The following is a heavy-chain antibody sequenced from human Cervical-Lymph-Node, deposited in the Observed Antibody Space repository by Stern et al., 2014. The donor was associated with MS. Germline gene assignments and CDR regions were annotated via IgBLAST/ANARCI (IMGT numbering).Heavy chain of an antibody. Sequence: QLVQSGPGLVKPSGTLSLTCAVSGDSISSSNWWSWVRQSPGKGLEWVGDIYHAGTTNYNSTLKSRLTISADNSKNQFSLKLTSETAADTAVYYCVRALGSSSFRYWFDPWGQGTLVIVSS. J-gene: IGHJ5*02. CDR1: GDSISSSNW. V-gene: IGHV4-4*02. D-gene: IGHD6-13*01. CDR3: VRALGSSSFRYWFDP. CDR2: IYHAGTT.